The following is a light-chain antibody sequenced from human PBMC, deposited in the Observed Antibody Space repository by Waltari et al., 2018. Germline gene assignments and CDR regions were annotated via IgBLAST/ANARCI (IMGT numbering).Light chain of an antibody. Sequence: QSVLTQPASVSGSPGQSITISCTGSGNDVGGYDYVSWYQQHPGKAPELLFYDVDRRPSGASTRSSGSKSGNTASLTISGLQPEDEADYYCSSYTVGNTLYVFGTGTTVTVL. CDR2: DVD. V-gene: IGLV2-14*03. J-gene: IGLJ1*01. CDR3: SSYTVGNTLYV. CDR1: GNDVGGYDY.